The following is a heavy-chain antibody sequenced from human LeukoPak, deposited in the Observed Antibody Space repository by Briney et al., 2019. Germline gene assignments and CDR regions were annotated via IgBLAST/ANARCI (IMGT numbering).Heavy chain of an antibody. CDR1: GFTFSTYW. Sequence: PGGSLRVSCAASGFTFSTYWMHWVRQAPGKGLVWVSRIKSDGSATTYADFVKGRLTVSRDNAKNTLYLQMSSLRAEDTAMYFCARVGGRGSIGGDCWGQGTLVTVSS. J-gene: IGHJ4*02. V-gene: IGHV3-74*03. D-gene: IGHD3-10*01. CDR3: ARVGGRGSIGGDC. CDR2: IKSDGSAT.